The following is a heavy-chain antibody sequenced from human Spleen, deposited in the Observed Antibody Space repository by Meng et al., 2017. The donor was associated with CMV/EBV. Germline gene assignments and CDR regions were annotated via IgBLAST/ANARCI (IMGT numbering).Heavy chain of an antibody. D-gene: IGHD2-2*01. CDR2: INPNSGGT. CDR3: ARDRVPAATPDY. CDR1: GYTFTGYY. Sequence: ASVKVSCKASGYTFTGYYMHWVRQAPGQGLEWMGWINPNSGGTNYAQKFQGRVTMTRDTSISTAYMELSRLRSDDTAVYYCARDRVPAATPDYWGQGTLVTVSS. V-gene: IGHV1-2*02. J-gene: IGHJ4*02.